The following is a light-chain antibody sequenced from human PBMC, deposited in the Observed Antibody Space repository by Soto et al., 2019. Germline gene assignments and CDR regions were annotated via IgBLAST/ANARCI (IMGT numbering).Light chain of an antibody. CDR2: SAA. CDR3: HQFYNSPFT. J-gene: IGKJ2*01. CDR1: QDISTY. Sequence: AIRMTQSPSSLSASTGDRVTITCRASQDISTYVAWYQQEPGKAPKLLIYSAAILQDGVPARFSGRGSGTAFTLTISQLQSGDVSAYYCHQFYNSPFTFGQGTKLEI. V-gene: IGKV1-8*01.